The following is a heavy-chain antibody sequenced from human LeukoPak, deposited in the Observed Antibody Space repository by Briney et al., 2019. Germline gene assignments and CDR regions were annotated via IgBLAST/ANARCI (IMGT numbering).Heavy chain of an antibody. D-gene: IGHD3-9*01. CDR2: ISSSSSYI. CDR1: GFTFSSYS. J-gene: IGHJ3*02. Sequence: SGGSLRLSCAASGFTFSSYSMNWVRQAPGKGLEWVSSISSSSSYIYYADSVKGRFTISRDNAKNSLYLQMNSLRAEDTAVYYCARDLGRGYFDWLRGAFDIWGQGTMVTVSS. V-gene: IGHV3-21*01. CDR3: ARDLGRGYFDWLRGAFDI.